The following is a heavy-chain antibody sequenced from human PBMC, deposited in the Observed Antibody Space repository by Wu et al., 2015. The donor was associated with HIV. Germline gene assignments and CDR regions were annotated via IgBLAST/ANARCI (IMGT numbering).Heavy chain of an antibody. CDR2: IIPMFPTP. CDR3: AKRSGGSDPGSRGEYFQH. D-gene: IGHD3-10*01. CDR1: GGSFSNEF. J-gene: IGHJ1*01. V-gene: IGHV1-69*13. Sequence: QVQLVQPGAEVKKPGSSVRVSCKASGGSFSNEFISWVRQAPGQGFEWMGRIIPMFPTPNFAQKFQGRITISADESTRTAYMELSSLGSEDTAVYYCAKRSGGSDPGSRGEYFQHWGQGTLVIVSS.